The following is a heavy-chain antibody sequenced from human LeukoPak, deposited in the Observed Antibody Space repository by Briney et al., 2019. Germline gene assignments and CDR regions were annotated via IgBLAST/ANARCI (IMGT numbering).Heavy chain of an antibody. V-gene: IGHV1-69*06. Sequence: GASVKVSCKASGDTFSSYDISWVRQAPGQGLEWMGGIIPIFGTTSYAQKFQGRVTITADKSTSTAYMELSSLRSEDTAVYYCAGDSVVTAGNYYYMDVWGKGTTVTVSS. CDR3: AGDSVVTAGNYYYMDV. CDR1: GDTFSSYD. D-gene: IGHD2-21*02. CDR2: IIPIFGTT. J-gene: IGHJ6*03.